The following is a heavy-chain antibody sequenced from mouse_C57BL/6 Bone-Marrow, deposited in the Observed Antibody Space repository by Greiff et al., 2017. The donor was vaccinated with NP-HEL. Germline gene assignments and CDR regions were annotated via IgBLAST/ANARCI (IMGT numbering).Heavy chain of an antibody. Sequence: EVQRVESGPVLVKPGASVKMSCKASGYTFTDYYMNWVKQSHGKSLEWIGVINPYNGGTSYNQKFKGKATLTVDKSSSTAYMELNSLTSEDSAVYYCAMGYYYGSSYWYFDVWGTGTTVTVSS. J-gene: IGHJ1*03. V-gene: IGHV1-19*01. D-gene: IGHD1-1*01. CDR3: AMGYYYGSSYWYFDV. CDR1: GYTFTDYY. CDR2: INPYNGGT.